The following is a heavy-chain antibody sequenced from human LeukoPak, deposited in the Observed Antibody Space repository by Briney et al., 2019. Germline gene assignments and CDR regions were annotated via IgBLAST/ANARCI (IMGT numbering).Heavy chain of an antibody. CDR3: ANVGYYRDAFDI. Sequence: GGSLRLSCAASGFTFSSYAMSWVRRAPGKGLEWVSGIGGNGDSTFYVDSVKGRFTVSRDNSKNTLYLQMNSLRPEDTAVYYCANVGYYRDAFDIWGQGTMVTVSS. J-gene: IGHJ3*02. CDR1: GFTFSSYA. V-gene: IGHV3-23*01. CDR2: IGGNGDST. D-gene: IGHD3-16*01.